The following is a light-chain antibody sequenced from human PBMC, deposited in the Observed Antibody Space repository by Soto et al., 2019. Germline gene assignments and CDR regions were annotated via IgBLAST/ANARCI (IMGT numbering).Light chain of an antibody. CDR3: QQNFTTPPT. CDR2: GAS. V-gene: IGKV1-39*01. J-gene: IGKJ1*01. CDR1: QSISSY. Sequence: DIQMTQSPSSLSASVGDRVTITCRASQSISSYLSWCQQKPGKAPKLLIHGASSLQSGVPSRFSGSGSGTDFTLTISSLQPEDFATYFCQQNFTTPPTFGQGTKVEIK.